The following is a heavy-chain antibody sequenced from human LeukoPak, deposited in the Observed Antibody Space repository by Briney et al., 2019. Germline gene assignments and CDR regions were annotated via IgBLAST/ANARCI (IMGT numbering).Heavy chain of an antibody. V-gene: IGHV1-69*05. D-gene: IGHD2-15*01. CDR1: GGTFSSYA. CDR3: ARERGVTRYFDY. CDR2: IIPIFGTA. J-gene: IGHJ4*02. Sequence: SVRVSCKASGGTFSSYAISWVRQAPGQGLEWMGGIIPIFGTANYAQKFQGRVTITTDESTSTAYMELSSLRSEDTAVYYCARERGVTRYFDYWGQGTLVTVSS.